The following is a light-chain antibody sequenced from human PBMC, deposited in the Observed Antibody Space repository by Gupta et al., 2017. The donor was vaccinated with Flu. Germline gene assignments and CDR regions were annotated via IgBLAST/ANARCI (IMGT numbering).Light chain of an antibody. CDR3: QQHLTSPLT. CDR1: QSINNW. CDR2: KAS. J-gene: IGKJ4*01. Sequence: DIQLTQSPSTLSASVGDRVTITCRASQSINNWLAWYQQRPGKAPKLLIYKASKVESGVPSRFSGSDSGTXFTLTIXSLQPDDFATHYCQQHLTSPLTFGXGTKVEIK. V-gene: IGKV1-5*03.